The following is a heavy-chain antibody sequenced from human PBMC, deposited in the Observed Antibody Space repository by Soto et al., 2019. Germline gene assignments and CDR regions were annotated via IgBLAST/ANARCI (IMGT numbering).Heavy chain of an antibody. CDR2: INHSGST. J-gene: IGHJ6*02. CDR3: ARDSPHYYGSGPGV. V-gene: IGHV4-34*01. CDR1: GGSFSGYY. Sequence: PSETLSLTCAVYGGSFSGYYWSWIRQPPGKGLEWIGEINHSGSTNYNPSLKSRVTISVDTSKNQFSLKLSSVTAADTAVYYCARDSPHYYGSGPGVWGQGTTVTVSS. D-gene: IGHD3-10*01.